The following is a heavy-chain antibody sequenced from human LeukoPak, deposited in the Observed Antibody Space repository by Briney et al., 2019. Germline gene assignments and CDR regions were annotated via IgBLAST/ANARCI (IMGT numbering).Heavy chain of an antibody. V-gene: IGHV1-69*05. J-gene: IGHJ4*02. Sequence: SVKVTCNASAATFSSYAISLVRQAPAPGLEWMGGIIPIFGTANYAQKFQGRVTITTDESTSTASMELSSLRSEDTAVYYCARDSPRITGARSFDYWGQGTLVTVSS. CDR2: IIPIFGTA. D-gene: IGHD1-20*01. CDR1: AATFSSYA. CDR3: ARDSPRITGARSFDY.